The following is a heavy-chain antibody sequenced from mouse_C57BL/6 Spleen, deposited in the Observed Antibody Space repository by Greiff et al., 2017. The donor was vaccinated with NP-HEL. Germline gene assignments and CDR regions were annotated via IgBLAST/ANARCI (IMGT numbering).Heavy chain of an antibody. V-gene: IGHV5-9*01. J-gene: IGHJ1*03. CDR1: GFTFSSYT. CDR3: ARRVYYYEYSDV. Sequence: EVKLVESGGGLVKPGGSLKLSCAASGFTFSSYTMSWVRQTPEKRLEWVATISGGGGNTYYPDSVKGRFTVSRDNAKNTLYLQMSSLRSEDTALYYCARRVYYYEYSDVWGTGTTVTVSS. CDR2: ISGGGGNT. D-gene: IGHD1-1*01.